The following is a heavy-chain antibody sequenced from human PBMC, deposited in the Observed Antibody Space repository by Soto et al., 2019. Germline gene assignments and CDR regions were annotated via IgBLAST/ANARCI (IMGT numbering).Heavy chain of an antibody. Sequence: QVPLVQSGAEVKKPGAQVKIACKASGYTFSDHDINWVRQAAGQGPEWLGWMNPNSGDTGYAQNFQGRVTMTRDNSIRTAYMELSSLRSEDTAVYYCARVGGNWNDDYFDYWGQGTLVTVSS. CDR1: GYTFSDHD. J-gene: IGHJ4*02. CDR2: MNPNSGDT. CDR3: ARVGGNWNDDYFDY. V-gene: IGHV1-8*01. D-gene: IGHD1-1*01.